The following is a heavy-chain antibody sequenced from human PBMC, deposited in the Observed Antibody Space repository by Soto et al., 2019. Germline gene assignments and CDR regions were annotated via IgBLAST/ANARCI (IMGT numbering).Heavy chain of an antibody. Sequence: QVPLVQSGAEVKKPGSSVTVSCKASGGTFSSYAIHWVRQAPGQGLEWMGGIIPMYGPAKYAQRFQGRVKITADESTTTVYMERTSLTSQDTAVYYCARVTSMVRGVIDNWFDPWGHGTLVSGSS. V-gene: IGHV1-69*01. D-gene: IGHD3-10*01. J-gene: IGHJ5*02. CDR1: GGTFSSYA. CDR2: IIPMYGPA. CDR3: ARVTSMVRGVIDNWFDP.